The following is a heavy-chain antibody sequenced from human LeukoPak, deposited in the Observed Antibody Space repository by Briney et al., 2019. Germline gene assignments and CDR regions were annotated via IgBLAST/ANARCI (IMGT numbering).Heavy chain of an antibody. CDR2: IIPIFGTA. Sequence: SVKVSCKASGGTFSSYAISWVRQAPGQGLEWMGGIIPIFGTANYAQKFQGRVTITADESTSTAYMELSSLRSEDTAVYYCAGNPGYSSGWYPDYNWFDPWGQGTLVTVSS. CDR3: AGNPGYSSGWYPDYNWFDP. CDR1: GGTFSSYA. D-gene: IGHD6-19*01. V-gene: IGHV1-69*13. J-gene: IGHJ5*02.